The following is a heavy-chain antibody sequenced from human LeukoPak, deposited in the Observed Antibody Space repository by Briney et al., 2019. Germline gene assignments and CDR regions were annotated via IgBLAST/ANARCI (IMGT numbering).Heavy chain of an antibody. CDR2: IYSGGST. CDR1: GFTVSSNY. V-gene: IGHV3-66*02. J-gene: IGHJ6*03. Sequence: PGGSLRLSCAASGFTVSSNYMSWVRQAPGKGLEWVSVIYSGGSTYYADSVKGRFTISRDNSENTLYLQMNSLRAEDTAVYYCARDMAGYCSGGSCYYYYMDVWGKGTTVTVSS. D-gene: IGHD2-15*01. CDR3: ARDMAGYCSGGSCYYYYMDV.